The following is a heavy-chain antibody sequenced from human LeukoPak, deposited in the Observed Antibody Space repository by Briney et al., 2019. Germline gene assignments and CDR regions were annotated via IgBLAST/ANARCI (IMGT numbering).Heavy chain of an antibody. V-gene: IGHV3-23*01. J-gene: IGHJ4*02. CDR3: AKRGVVIRVILVGFHKEAYYFDS. CDR1: GITLSNYG. Sequence: PGGSLRLACAVSGITLSNYGMSWVRQAPGKGLEWVAGISDSGGRTNYADSLKGRFTISRDNPKNTLYLKMNSLRAEDTAVYFCAKRGVVIRVILVGFHKEAYYFDSWGQGALVTVSS. CDR2: ISDSGGRT. D-gene: IGHD3-22*01.